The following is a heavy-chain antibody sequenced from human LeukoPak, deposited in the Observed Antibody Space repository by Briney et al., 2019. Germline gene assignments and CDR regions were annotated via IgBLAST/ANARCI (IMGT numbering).Heavy chain of an antibody. CDR2: IYYSGST. D-gene: IGHD3-10*01. V-gene: IGHV4-31*03. Sequence: SETLSLTCTVSGGSISSGGYYWRWIRQHPGTGLEWIGYIYYSGSTYYNPSLKSRVTISVDTSKNQFSLKLSSVTAADTAVYYCARSGGSGSYYKWDLDYWGQGTLVTVSS. CDR1: GGSISSGGYY. CDR3: ARSGGSGSYYKWDLDY. J-gene: IGHJ4*02.